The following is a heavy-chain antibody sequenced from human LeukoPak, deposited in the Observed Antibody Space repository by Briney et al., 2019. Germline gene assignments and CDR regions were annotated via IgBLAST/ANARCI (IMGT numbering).Heavy chain of an antibody. D-gene: IGHD3-9*01. CDR2: ISSSSSYI. CDR3: ARGPPYYDILTGYSDH. Sequence: GGSLRLSCAASGFTFSSYSMNLVRQAPWKGLEWVSSISSSSSYIYYADSVKGRFTISRDNAKNSLYLQMNSLRAEDTAVYYCARGPPYYDILTGYSDHWGQGTLVTVSS. J-gene: IGHJ4*02. V-gene: IGHV3-21*01. CDR1: GFTFSSYS.